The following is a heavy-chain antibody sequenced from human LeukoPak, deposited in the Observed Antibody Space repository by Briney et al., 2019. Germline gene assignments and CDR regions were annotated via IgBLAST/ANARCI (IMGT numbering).Heavy chain of an antibody. CDR3: ARMDIVVVPAAKQYNWFDP. V-gene: IGHV3-7*04. CDR2: IKQDGSEK. Sequence: GGSLRLSCAASGFTFSSYWMSWVRQAPGQGLEWVVNIKQDGSEKYYVDSVKGRFTISRDNAKNSLYLQMNSLRAEDTAVYYCARMDIVVVPAAKQYNWFDPWGQGTLVTVSS. D-gene: IGHD2-2*03. CDR1: GFTFSSYW. J-gene: IGHJ5*02.